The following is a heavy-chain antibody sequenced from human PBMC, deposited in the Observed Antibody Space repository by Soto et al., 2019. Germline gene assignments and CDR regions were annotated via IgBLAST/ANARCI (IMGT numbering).Heavy chain of an antibody. J-gene: IGHJ5*02. V-gene: IGHV3-48*01. CDR3: ARGRGYCSSTSCYRGNWFDP. CDR1: GFTFSSYS. Sequence: GGSLRLSCAASGFTFSSYSMNWVRQAPGKGLEWVSYISSSSSTIYYADSVKGRFTISRDNAKNSLYLQMNSLRAEDTAVYYCARGRGYCSSTSCYRGNWFDPWGQGTLVTVSS. CDR2: ISSSSSTI. D-gene: IGHD2-2*01.